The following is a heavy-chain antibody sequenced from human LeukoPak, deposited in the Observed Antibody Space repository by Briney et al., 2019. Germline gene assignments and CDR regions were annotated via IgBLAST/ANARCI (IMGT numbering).Heavy chain of an antibody. Sequence: GRSLRLSCAASGFTFSSYAMHWVRQAPGKGLEWVTFIRYDGSNKYYADSVKGRFTISRDNSKNTLYLQMNSLRPEDTAVYYCAKDVYYDILTGYQAGLFDPWGQGTLVTVSS. J-gene: IGHJ5*02. V-gene: IGHV3-30*02. CDR3: AKDVYYDILTGYQAGLFDP. CDR1: GFTFSSYA. CDR2: IRYDGSNK. D-gene: IGHD3-9*01.